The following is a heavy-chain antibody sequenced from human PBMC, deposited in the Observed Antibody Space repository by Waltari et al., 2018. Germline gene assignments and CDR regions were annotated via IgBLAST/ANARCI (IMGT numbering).Heavy chain of an antibody. V-gene: IGHV4-39*01. D-gene: IGHD3-10*02. Sequence: LSGSICYSGFTSYNPSLKVRVTISVDTSKNQFSLKLSSLTAGDTAVYYCARLRRILCSGSYLAPTPAFDIWGQGTMVTVSS. J-gene: IGHJ3*02. CDR3: ARLRRILCSGSYLAPTPAFDI. CDR2: ICYSGFT.